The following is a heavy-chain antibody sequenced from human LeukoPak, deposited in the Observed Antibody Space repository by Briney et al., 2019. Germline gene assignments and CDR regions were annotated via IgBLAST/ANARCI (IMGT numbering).Heavy chain of an antibody. CDR2: TYYRSKWYN. CDR1: GDSVSSNSAA. D-gene: IGHD4-17*01. V-gene: IGHV6-1*01. CDR3: ARDTDYGDYKSGYNWFDP. Sequence: SQTLSLTCAISGDSVSSNSAAWNWIRQSPSRGLEWLGRTYYRSKWYNDYAVSVKSRITINPDTSKNQFSLQLNSVTPEDTAVYYCARDTDYGDYKSGYNWFDPWGQGTLVTVSS. J-gene: IGHJ5*02.